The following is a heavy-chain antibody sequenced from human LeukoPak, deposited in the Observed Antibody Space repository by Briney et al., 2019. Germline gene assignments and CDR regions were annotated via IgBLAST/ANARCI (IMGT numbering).Heavy chain of an antibody. CDR2: FYYSGST. V-gene: IGHV4-59*08. J-gene: IGHJ4*02. CDR1: GGSISSYY. D-gene: IGHD3-22*01. Sequence: PSETLSLTCTVSGGSISSYYWSWIRQPPGKGLEWIGYFYYSGSTNYNPSLKSRVTISVDTSKNQFSLKLSSVTAADTAVYYCARGSDDSSGYYRGWGQGTLVTVSS. CDR3: ARGSDDSSGYYRG.